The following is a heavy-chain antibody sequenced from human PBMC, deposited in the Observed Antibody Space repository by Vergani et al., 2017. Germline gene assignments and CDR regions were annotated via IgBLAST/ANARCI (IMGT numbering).Heavy chain of an antibody. V-gene: IGHV3-23*01. J-gene: IGHJ6*02. D-gene: IGHD5-12*01. CDR3: AKANPRNSGYDYLYYYHAMDV. CDR2: ISGSGGST. CDR1: GFTFNHCA. Sequence: EVQLLESGGDLVQPGGSLRLSCAASGFTFNHCAMNWVRQAPGKGLKWVSGISGSGGSTYYAGSVKGRFTISRDSSKNTLYLQMNSLSAGDTAVYYCAKANPRNSGYDYLYYYHAMDVWCQGTTVTVSS.